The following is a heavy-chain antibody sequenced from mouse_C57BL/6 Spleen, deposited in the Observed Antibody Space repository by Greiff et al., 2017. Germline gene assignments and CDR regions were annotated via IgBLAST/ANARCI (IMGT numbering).Heavy chain of an antibody. V-gene: IGHV1-54*01. CDR3: ARRGYSNPYAMDY. D-gene: IGHD2-5*01. Sequence: QVQLQQSGAELVRPGTSVKVSCKASGYAFTNYLIEWVKQRPGQGLEWIGVINPGSGGTNYNEKFKGRDTLTADKSSSTAYMQLSSLKSEDSAVYYCARRGYSNPYAMDYWGQGTSVTVAS. J-gene: IGHJ4*01. CDR2: INPGSGGT. CDR1: GYAFTNYL.